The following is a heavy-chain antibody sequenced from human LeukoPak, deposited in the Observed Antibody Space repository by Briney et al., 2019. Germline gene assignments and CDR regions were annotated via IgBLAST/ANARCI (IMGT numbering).Heavy chain of an antibody. D-gene: IGHD5-18*01. Sequence: PSETLSLTCTVSGGSITGYYWSWVRQPPGEGLEWIGYISDSGSTNYNPSLKSRITISVDTSKNQFSLQLRSVTAADTAFYYCARMHRYGRYWGKGALLTVSS. CDR2: ISDSGST. V-gene: IGHV4-59*01. CDR3: ARMHRYGRY. CDR1: GGSITGYY. J-gene: IGHJ4*02.